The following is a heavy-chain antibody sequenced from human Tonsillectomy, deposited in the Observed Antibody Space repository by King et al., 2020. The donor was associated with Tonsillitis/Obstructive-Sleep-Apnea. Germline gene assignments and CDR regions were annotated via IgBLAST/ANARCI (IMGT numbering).Heavy chain of an antibody. V-gene: IGHV5-51*01. J-gene: IGHJ3*02. CDR3: ARHSGVYARSFDI. CDR2: IYPGDSDP. CDR1: GYSFSTYW. Sequence: QLVQSGAEVKKPGESLKISCKGSGYSFSTYWIGWVRQMPGKGLVWMGIIYPGDSDPRYSPSFQGQVTISADKSISTAYLQWSSLKASDTAMYYCARHSGVYARSFDIWGQGTMVTVSS. D-gene: IGHD2/OR15-2a*01.